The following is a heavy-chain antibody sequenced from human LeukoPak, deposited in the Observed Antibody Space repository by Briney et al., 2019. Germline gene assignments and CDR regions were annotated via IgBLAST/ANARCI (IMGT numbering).Heavy chain of an antibody. D-gene: IGHD5-24*01. Sequence: GGSLRLSCAASGFSFSDYWMSWVRQAPGKGLEWVANIRQDGTEKNYVDSVKGRFTISRDNAENSLSLQMNSLRAEDTTVYYCARDRRDGYNLNDAWALGGQGTLVTVSS. CDR2: IRQDGTEK. J-gene: IGHJ4*02. CDR3: ARDRRDGYNLNDAWAL. V-gene: IGHV3-7*01. CDR1: GFSFSDYW.